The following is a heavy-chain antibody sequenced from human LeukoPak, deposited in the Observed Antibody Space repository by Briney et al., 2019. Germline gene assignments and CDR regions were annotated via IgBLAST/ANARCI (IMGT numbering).Heavy chain of an antibody. D-gene: IGHD3-22*01. Sequence: SETLSLTCTVSGGSISSYYWSWIRQPPGKGLERIGYIYYSGSTNYNPSLKSRVTISVDTSKNQFSLKLSSVTAADTAVYYCAGQYYDSSEDYFDYWGQGTLVTVSS. V-gene: IGHV4-59*01. J-gene: IGHJ4*02. CDR2: IYYSGST. CDR1: GGSISSYY. CDR3: AGQYYDSSEDYFDY.